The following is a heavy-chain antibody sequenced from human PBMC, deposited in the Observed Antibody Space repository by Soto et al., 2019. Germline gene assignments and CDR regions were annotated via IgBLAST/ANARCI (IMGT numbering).Heavy chain of an antibody. CDR2: ISAYNGNT. J-gene: IGHJ6*03. CDR3: ARAEQWPFHYYMDV. V-gene: IGHV1-18*01. D-gene: IGHD6-19*01. CDR1: GYTFTSYG. Sequence: GASVKVSCKASGYTFTSYGISWVRQAPGQGPEWMGWISAYNGNTNYAQKLQGGVTMTTDTSTSTAYMELRSLRSDDTAVYYCARAEQWPFHYYMDVWGKGTTVTV.